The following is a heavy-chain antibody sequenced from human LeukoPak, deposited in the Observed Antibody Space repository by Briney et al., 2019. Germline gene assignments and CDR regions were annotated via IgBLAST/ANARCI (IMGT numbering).Heavy chain of an antibody. CDR3: ARSPEIVDYYMDV. Sequence: NSLETLSLTCTVSGGSISSGDYYWSWIRQPPGKGLEWIGYIYYSGSTYYNPSLKSRVTISVDTSKNQFSLKLSSVTAADTAVYYCARSPEIVDYYMDVWGKGTTVTVSS. J-gene: IGHJ6*03. CDR2: IYYSGST. D-gene: IGHD2-15*01. CDR1: GGSISSGDYY. V-gene: IGHV4-30-4*08.